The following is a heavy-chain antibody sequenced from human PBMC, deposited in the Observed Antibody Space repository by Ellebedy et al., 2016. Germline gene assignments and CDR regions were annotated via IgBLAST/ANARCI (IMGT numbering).Heavy chain of an antibody. CDR2: IDTSSRDT. J-gene: IGHJ3*02. CDR3: ARNREGGTLRDAFDI. CDR1: GFTFSDYY. V-gene: IGHV3-11*06. D-gene: IGHD1-26*01. Sequence: GESLKISCAASGFTFSDYYITWIRQAPGKGLEWVSDIDTSSRDTKYADSVKGRFTISRDNAENSVYLQMNTLRAEDTALYYCARNREGGTLRDAFDIWGQGTMVTVSS.